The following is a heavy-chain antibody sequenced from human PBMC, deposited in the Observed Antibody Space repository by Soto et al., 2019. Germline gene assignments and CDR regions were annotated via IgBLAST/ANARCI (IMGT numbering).Heavy chain of an antibody. CDR1: GGSISSSSYY. CDR2: IYYSGST. CDR3: ARATFQALAFDI. V-gene: IGHV4-39*01. Sequence: SETLSLTCTVSGGSISSSSYYWGWIRQPPGKGLEWIGSIYYSGSTYYNPSLKSRVTISVDTSKNQFSLKLSSVTAADTAVYYCARATFQALAFDIWGQGTMVTVSS. J-gene: IGHJ3*02.